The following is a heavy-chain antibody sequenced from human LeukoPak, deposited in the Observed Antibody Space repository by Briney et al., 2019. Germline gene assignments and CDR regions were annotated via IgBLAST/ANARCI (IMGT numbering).Heavy chain of an antibody. CDR3: AKRADSSAHSFDY. J-gene: IGHJ4*02. CDR2: ISSGSSFQ. V-gene: IGHV3-21*01. Sequence: PGGSLRLSCAASGFDFSIYAIDWVRQAPGRGPEWVSSISSGSSFQNYADSVKGRFTISRDNAKNSLYLQMDSLRVEDTAVYYCAKRADSSAHSFDYWGQGTLVTVSS. CDR1: GFDFSIYA. D-gene: IGHD3-22*01.